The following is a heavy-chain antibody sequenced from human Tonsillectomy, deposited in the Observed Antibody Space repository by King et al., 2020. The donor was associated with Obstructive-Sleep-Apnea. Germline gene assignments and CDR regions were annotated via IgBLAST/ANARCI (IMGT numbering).Heavy chain of an antibody. D-gene: IGHD3-16*01. CDR3: TRGVFSDF. V-gene: IGHV3-11*01. J-gene: IGHJ4*02. Sequence: VQLVESGGGLVKPGGSPRLSCAASGFTFSDYYMNWIRQSPGEGLEGLSVVCGTGHSLYYADSVRGRFTISRDNDKNSLSLHMNSLRAADTAIYYCTRGVFSDFWGRGTLVTVSS. CDR1: GFTFSDYY. CDR2: VCGTGHSL.